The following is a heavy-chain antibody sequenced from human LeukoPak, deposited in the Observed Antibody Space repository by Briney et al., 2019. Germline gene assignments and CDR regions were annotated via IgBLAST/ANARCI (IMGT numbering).Heavy chain of an antibody. Sequence: KPSETLSLTCTVSGGSISSYYWSWIRQPPGKGLEWIGYIYYSGSTNYNPSLKSRVTISVDTSKNQFSLKLSSVTAADTAVYYCARHCSSTSCYGYYYGMDVWGQGTTVTVSS. V-gene: IGHV4-59*01. CDR2: IYYSGST. D-gene: IGHD2-2*01. CDR1: GGSISSYY. J-gene: IGHJ6*02. CDR3: ARHCSSTSCYGYYYGMDV.